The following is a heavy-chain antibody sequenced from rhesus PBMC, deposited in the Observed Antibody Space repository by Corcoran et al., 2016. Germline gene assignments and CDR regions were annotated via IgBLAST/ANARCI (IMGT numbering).Heavy chain of an antibody. D-gene: IGHD6-25*01. Sequence: QVQLQESGPGVVKPSETLSLTCAVSGGSISDSYRWSWIRQPPGKGLEWIGYIYGSSTSTNYQPSLKSRVTISKDTSKNQVSLKMSSVTAADTAVYYCARGGSWTQYFEFWGQGVLVTVSS. V-gene: IGHV4S10*01. CDR2: IYGSSTST. CDR3: ARGGSWTQYFEF. J-gene: IGHJ1*01. CDR1: GGSISDSYR.